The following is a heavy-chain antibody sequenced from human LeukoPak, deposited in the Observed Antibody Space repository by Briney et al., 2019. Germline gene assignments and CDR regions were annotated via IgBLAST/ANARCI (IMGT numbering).Heavy chain of an antibody. CDR1: GGSISSYY. CDR2: IYYSGST. CDR3: ARLNVRWSYFAFDI. J-gene: IGHJ3*02. V-gene: IGHV4-59*08. D-gene: IGHD1-26*01. Sequence: PSETLSLTCTVPGGSISSYYWSWIRQPPGKGLEWIGYIYYSGSTNYNPSLKSRVTISVDTSKNQFSLKLSSVTAADTAVYYCARLNVRWSYFAFDIWGQGTMVTVSS.